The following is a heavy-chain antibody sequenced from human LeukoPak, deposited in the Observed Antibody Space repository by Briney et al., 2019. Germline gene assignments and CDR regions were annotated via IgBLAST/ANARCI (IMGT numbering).Heavy chain of an antibody. J-gene: IGHJ4*02. Sequence: GGSLRLSCAASGFTFSGYAMHWVRQAPGKGLEWVSYISSSSSTIYYADSVKGRFTISRDNAKNSLYLQMNGLRDEDTAVYYCASLGYDYVWGSYRYPDYWGQGTLVTVSS. CDR3: ASLGYDYVWGSYRYPDY. CDR2: ISSSSSTI. V-gene: IGHV3-48*02. CDR1: GFTFSGYA. D-gene: IGHD3-16*02.